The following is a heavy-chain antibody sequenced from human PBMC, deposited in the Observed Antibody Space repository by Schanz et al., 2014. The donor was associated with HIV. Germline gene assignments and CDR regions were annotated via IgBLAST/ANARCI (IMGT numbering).Heavy chain of an antibody. D-gene: IGHD3-22*01. CDR3: RAWLLGDRMDV. CDR1: RFTFSSYW. Sequence: EVQLVESGGGLVKPGGSLRLSCAASRFTFSSYWMHWVRQAPGKGLVWVSFTSSDGTTYYADSVKGRFTISRDISRNTTSLQMNGMRGENTAVYYCRAWLLGDRMDVWGPGTTVAVSS. CDR2: TSSDGTT. V-gene: IGHV3-66*01. J-gene: IGHJ6*02.